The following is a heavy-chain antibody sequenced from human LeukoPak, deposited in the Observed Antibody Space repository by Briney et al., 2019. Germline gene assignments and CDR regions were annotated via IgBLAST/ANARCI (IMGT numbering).Heavy chain of an antibody. D-gene: IGHD3-22*01. CDR1: GYTFTNYG. V-gene: IGHV1-18*01. J-gene: IGHJ4*02. Sequence: ASVTVSFKSSGYTFTNYGISWVRQAPGQGLEWMGWISAYNGNTNYAQKLQGRVTMTTDTSTSTAYMELRSLRSDDTAVYYCVRLGSGYYYYFDYWGQGTLVTVSS. CDR2: ISAYNGNT. CDR3: VRLGSGYYYYFDY.